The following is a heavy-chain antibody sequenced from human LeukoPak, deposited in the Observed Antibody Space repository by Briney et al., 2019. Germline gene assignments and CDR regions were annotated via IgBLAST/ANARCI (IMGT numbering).Heavy chain of an antibody. CDR2: ISDIGSI. J-gene: IGHJ5*02. CDR1: GGSISSYY. Sequence: SETLSLTCTVSGGSISSYYWSWIRQPPGKGLEWIAYISDIGSINYNPSLKSRVTISLDTSKNQFSLKLSSVTAADTAVYYCARGLPLVYDILTGDNWFDPWGQGTLVTVSS. D-gene: IGHD3-9*01. V-gene: IGHV4-59*01. CDR3: ARGLPLVYDILTGDNWFDP.